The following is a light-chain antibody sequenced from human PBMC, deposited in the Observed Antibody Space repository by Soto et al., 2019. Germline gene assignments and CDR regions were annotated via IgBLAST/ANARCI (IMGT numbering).Light chain of an antibody. CDR2: DAA. V-gene: IGKV1-5*01. J-gene: IGKJ1*01. CDR1: QRISNR. Sequence: DTQMTQSPSTLSASVGDRVTITCRASQRISNRWAWYQQKPGKAPKLLIYDAATLESGVPSRFSGSGYGTEFSITMRGLQPDDFATFYCPQYSSASSTFGLGTKVDI. CDR3: PQYSSASST.